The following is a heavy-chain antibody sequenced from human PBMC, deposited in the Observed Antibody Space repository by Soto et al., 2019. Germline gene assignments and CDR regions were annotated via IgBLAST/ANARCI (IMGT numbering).Heavy chain of an antibody. CDR2: INHSGST. CDR1: GGSFSGYY. J-gene: IGHJ6*03. V-gene: IGHV4-34*01. CDR3: ARGRVYSSSWYYMDV. Sequence: SETLSLTCAVYGGSFSGYYWSWIRQPPGKGLEWIGEINHSGSTNYNPSLKSRVTISVDTSKNQFSLKLSSVTAADTAVYYCARGRVYSSSWYYMDVWGKGTTVTVSS. D-gene: IGHD6-13*01.